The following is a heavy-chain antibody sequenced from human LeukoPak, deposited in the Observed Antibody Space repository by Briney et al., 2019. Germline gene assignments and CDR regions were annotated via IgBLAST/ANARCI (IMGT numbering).Heavy chain of an antibody. J-gene: IGHJ5*02. CDR2: IYSSGSTT. CDR3: VRGGYGDYGRGS. CDR1: GFTFRSYE. Sequence: GGSLRLSCVASGFTFRSYEMNWVRQAPGKGLEWIAYIYSSGSTTYYADSVKGRFTVSRDNAKDSLYLQMNSLRVEDTAVYYCVRGGYGDYGRGSWGQGTLLTVSS. D-gene: IGHD4-17*01. V-gene: IGHV3-48*03.